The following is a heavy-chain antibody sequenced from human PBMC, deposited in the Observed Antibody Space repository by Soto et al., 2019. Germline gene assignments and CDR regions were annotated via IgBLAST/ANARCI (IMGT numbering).Heavy chain of an antibody. CDR2: IYPGDSDT. D-gene: IGHD6-13*01. Sequence: GESLKISCEGSGYSFTSYWIGWVRQMPGKGLEWMGIIYPGDSDTRYSPSFQGQVTISADKSISTAYPQWSSLKASDTAMYYCARLGSSRRNYYGMDVWGQGTTVTVSS. J-gene: IGHJ6*02. CDR3: ARLGSSRRNYYGMDV. V-gene: IGHV5-51*01. CDR1: GYSFTSYW.